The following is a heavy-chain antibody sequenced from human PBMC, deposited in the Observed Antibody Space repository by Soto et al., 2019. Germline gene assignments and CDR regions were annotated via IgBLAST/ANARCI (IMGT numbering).Heavy chain of an antibody. CDR1: GGSISSSSYY. V-gene: IGHV4-39*01. CDR3: ARTRYYYYGMDV. CDR2: IYYSGST. J-gene: IGHJ6*02. Sequence: ASETLSLTCTVSGGSISSSSYYWGWIRQPPGKGLEWIGSIYYSGSTYYNPSLKSRVTISVDTSKNQFSLKLSSVTAADTAVYYCARTRYYYYGMDVWGQGTTVTVSS.